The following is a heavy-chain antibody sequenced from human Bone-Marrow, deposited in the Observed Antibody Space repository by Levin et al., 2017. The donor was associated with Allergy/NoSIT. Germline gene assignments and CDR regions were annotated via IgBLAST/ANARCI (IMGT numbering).Heavy chain of an antibody. J-gene: IGHJ6*02. D-gene: IGHD3-22*01. CDR1: GGSISSYY. CDR2: VSYSGTS. Sequence: ESLKISCTVSGGSISSYYWNWIRQPPGKGLEWIGHVSYSGTSNYNSSLRSRVTISVDMSKNQISLKLSSVTAADTAVYFCARRGYNYDSRGYSPMDVWGQGATVTVSS. CDR3: ARRGYNYDSRGYSPMDV. V-gene: IGHV4-59*01.